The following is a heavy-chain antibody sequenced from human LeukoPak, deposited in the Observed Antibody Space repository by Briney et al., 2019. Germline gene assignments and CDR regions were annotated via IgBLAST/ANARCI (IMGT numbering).Heavy chain of an antibody. J-gene: IGHJ4*02. CDR3: ARTAARRFDY. V-gene: IGHV1-46*01. Sequence: PRASVKVSCKASGYTFTNYYIHWMRQAPGQGLEWVGIINLNAVTTRYAQKFQGRITVTRDTSTSTVYMELSSLRSDDTAVYYCARTAARRFDYWGQGTLVTVSS. CDR1: GYTFTNYY. D-gene: IGHD6-6*01. CDR2: INLNAVTT.